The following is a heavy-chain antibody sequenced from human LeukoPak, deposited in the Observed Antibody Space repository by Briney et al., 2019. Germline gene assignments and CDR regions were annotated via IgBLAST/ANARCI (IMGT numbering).Heavy chain of an antibody. V-gene: IGHV3-23*01. CDR2: ISGSGGST. CDR3: ARTPQQLPTRWFDP. Sequence: GGSLRLSCAASGFTFSSYAMSWVRQAPGKGLEWVSAISGSGGSTYYADSVKGRFTISRDNSKNTLYLQMNSLRAEDTAVYYCARTPQQLPTRWFDPWGQGTLVTVSS. CDR1: GFTFSSYA. J-gene: IGHJ5*02. D-gene: IGHD4-11*01.